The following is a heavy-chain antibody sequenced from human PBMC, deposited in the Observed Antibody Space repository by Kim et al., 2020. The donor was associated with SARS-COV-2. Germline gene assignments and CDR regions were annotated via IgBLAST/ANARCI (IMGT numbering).Heavy chain of an antibody. J-gene: IGHJ6*02. D-gene: IGHD3-9*01. CDR1: GGSISSSSYY. CDR2: IYYSGST. Sequence: SETLSLTCTVSGGSISSSSYYWGWIRQPPGKGLEWIGSIYYSGSTYYNPSLKSRVTISVDTSKNQFSLKLSSVTAADTAVYYCARDRGAIDILTGYYGSVVYYGMDVWGQGTTVTVSS. CDR3: ARDRGAIDILTGYYGSVVYYGMDV. V-gene: IGHV4-39*07.